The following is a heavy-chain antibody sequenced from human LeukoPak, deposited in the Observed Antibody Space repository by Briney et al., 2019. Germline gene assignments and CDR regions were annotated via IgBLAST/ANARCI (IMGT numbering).Heavy chain of an antibody. CDR3: ARGAMATIDY. CDR2: IYYSGST. D-gene: IGHD5-24*01. CDR1: GGSISSYY. V-gene: IGHV4-59*01. Sequence: PSETLSLTCTVSGGSISSYYWSWIRQLPGKGLEWIGYIYYSGSTNYNLSLKSRVTISVDTSKNQFSLKLSSVTAADTAVYYCARGAMATIDYWGQGTLVTVSS. J-gene: IGHJ4*02.